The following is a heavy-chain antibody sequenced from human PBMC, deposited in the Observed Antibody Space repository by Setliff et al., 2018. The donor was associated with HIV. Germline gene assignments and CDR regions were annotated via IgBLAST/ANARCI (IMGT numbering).Heavy chain of an antibody. D-gene: IGHD6-13*01. Sequence: SETLSLTCAVSGYSMSSGYYWTWIRQPPGKGLEWIGYIHHSGGTQYNPSLMSRLTMSVDSSKNQFSLSLSSVTAADTAVYYCARLPDINSWPFDYWARGTLVTVSS. CDR3: ARLPDINSWPFDY. V-gene: IGHV4-38-2*01. J-gene: IGHJ4*02. CDR1: GYSMSSGYY. CDR2: IHHSGGT.